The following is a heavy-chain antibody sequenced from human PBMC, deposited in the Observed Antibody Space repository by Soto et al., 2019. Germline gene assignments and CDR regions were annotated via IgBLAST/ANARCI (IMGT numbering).Heavy chain of an antibody. CDR2: INPNSGGT. J-gene: IGHJ5*02. CDR3: ARDRHHPDADIVVVPAAIGWFDP. D-gene: IGHD2-2*01. Sequence: ASVKVSCKASGYTFTGYYMHWVRQAPGQGLEWMGWINPNSGGTNYAQKFQGWVTMTRDTSISTAYMELSRLRSDDTAVYYCARDRHHPDADIVVVPAAIGWFDPWGQGTLVTVSS. V-gene: IGHV1-2*04. CDR1: GYTFTGYY.